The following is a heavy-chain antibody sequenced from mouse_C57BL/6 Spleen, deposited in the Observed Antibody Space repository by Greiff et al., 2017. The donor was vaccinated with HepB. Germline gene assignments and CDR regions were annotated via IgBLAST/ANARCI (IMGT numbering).Heavy chain of an antibody. V-gene: IGHV1-50*01. Sequence: QVQLQQPGAELVKPGASVELSCKASGYTFTSYWMQWVKQRPGQGLEWIGEIDPSDSYTNYNQKFKGKATLTVDTSSSTAYMQLSSLTSEDSAVYDCARGGWLLRGGYWGQGTSVTVSS. J-gene: IGHJ4*01. D-gene: IGHD2-3*01. CDR2: IDPSDSYT. CDR1: GYTFTSYW. CDR3: ARGGWLLRGGY.